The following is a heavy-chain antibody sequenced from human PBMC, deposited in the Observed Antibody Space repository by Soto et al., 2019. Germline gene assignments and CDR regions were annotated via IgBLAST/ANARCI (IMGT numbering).Heavy chain of an antibody. CDR2: IKQDGSEK. V-gene: IGHV3-7*05. Sequence: GGSLRLSCAASGFTFSSYWMSWVRQAPGKGLEWVANIKQDGSEKYYVDSVKGRFTISRDNAKNSLYLQMNSLRAEDTAVYYCARDSSGWYNWFDPWGQGTLVTVSS. CDR1: GFTFSSYW. CDR3: ARDSSGWYNWFDP. D-gene: IGHD6-19*01. J-gene: IGHJ5*02.